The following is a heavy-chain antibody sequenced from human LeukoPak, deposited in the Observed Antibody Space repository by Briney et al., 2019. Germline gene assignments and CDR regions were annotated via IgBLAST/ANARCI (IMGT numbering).Heavy chain of an antibody. CDR3: ARSRGSGSYSTYYGMDV. V-gene: IGHV1-2*02. J-gene: IGHJ6*02. CDR2: ISPHSGVT. Sequence: ASVKVSCKAFGYTFTDYYIHCVRQAPGQGLEWMGWISPHSGVTNYAQKFQGRVTMTRDTSISTAYMELSSLKSDDTAVYYCARSRGSGSYSTYYGMDVWGQGTTVTVSS. D-gene: IGHD3-10*01. CDR1: GYTFTDYY.